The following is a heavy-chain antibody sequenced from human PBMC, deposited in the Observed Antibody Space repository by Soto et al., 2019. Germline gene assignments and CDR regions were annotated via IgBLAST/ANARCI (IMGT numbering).Heavy chain of an antibody. CDR1: DVSVSREFHY. J-gene: IGHJ3*02. D-gene: IGHD3-22*01. Sequence: AETRSVTCTVSDVSVSREFHYSTWFRQPPGKGLEWIGYIYYSGSTNYNPSLKSRLTMSVDTSKNQFSLRLSSVTAADTAVYYCARRRYYDSVDAFDIWGQGTMVT. V-gene: IGHV4-61*01. CDR2: IYYSGST. CDR3: ARRRYYDSVDAFDI.